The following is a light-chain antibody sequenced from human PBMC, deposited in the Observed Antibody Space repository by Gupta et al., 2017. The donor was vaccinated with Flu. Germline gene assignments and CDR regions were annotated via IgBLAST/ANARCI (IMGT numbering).Light chain of an antibody. CDR3: QQYSYYRT. CDR2: KVS. V-gene: IGKV1-5*03. Sequence: DVQLTQSPSTLSASIGDRVTITCRISQTISKWLAWYQQKPGKAPKLLIYKVSTLESEVPSRFSGSGSGTEFTLTINSLQPDDFATYYCQQYSYYRTFGQGTLVEIK. J-gene: IGKJ1*01. CDR1: QTISKW.